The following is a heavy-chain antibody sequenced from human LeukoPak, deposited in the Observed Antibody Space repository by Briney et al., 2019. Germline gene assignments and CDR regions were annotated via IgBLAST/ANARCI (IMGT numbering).Heavy chain of an antibody. CDR2: ITHSGGST. D-gene: IGHD3-22*01. V-gene: IGHV3-23*01. CDR1: GFTFSSYA. Sequence: GGSLRLSCAASGFTFSSYAMSCVRQAPGKGLEWVSAITHSGGSTYYADSVKGRFTISRDNSKDTLYLQMNSLRAEDTAVYYCAKGSYYDSSGSFYFDYWGQGTLVTVSS. CDR3: AKGSYYDSSGSFYFDY. J-gene: IGHJ4*02.